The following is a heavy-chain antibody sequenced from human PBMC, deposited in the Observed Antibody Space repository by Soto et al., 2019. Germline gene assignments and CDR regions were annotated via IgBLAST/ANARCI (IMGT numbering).Heavy chain of an antibody. J-gene: IGHJ5*02. CDR3: ARHAILLVPAAIGP. V-gene: IGHV4-39*01. CDR1: GGSISTSIYY. CDR2: IFYSGTT. D-gene: IGHD2-2*01. Sequence: SETLSLTCTVSGGSISTSIYYWGWIRHPPGKGLEWIGSIFYSGTTYYNPSLKSRVTISVDTSKNQFSLKLSSVTVADTAVYYCARHAILLVPAAIGPWGQEALVAVYS.